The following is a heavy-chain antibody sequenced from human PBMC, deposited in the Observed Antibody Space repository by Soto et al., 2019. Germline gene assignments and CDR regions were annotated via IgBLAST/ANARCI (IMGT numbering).Heavy chain of an antibody. V-gene: IGHV4-34*01. CDR1: GGSFSGYY. Sequence: QVQLQQWGAGLLKPSETLSLTCAVYGGSFSGYYWNWIRQPPGKGLEWIGEINHSGSTNYNPSLNSRVTISVDTSKNQFSLNLSSVTAADTAVYYCARDRGCDYWGQGTLVTVSS. J-gene: IGHJ4*02. CDR3: ARDRGCDY. CDR2: INHSGST. D-gene: IGHD2-15*01.